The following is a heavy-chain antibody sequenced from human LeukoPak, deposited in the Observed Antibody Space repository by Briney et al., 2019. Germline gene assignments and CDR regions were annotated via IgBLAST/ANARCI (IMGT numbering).Heavy chain of an antibody. CDR3: ARVMKATVRTSNFDY. V-gene: IGHV1-2*06. J-gene: IGHJ4*02. D-gene: IGHD4-17*01. Sequence: ASVKVSCKASGYTFTGYYMHWVRQAPGQGLEWMGRINPNSGDTFYAQKFQGRVTMTRDTSISTAYMELSRLRSDDTAVYYCARVMKATVRTSNFDYWGQGTLVTVSS. CDR2: INPNSGDT. CDR1: GYTFTGYY.